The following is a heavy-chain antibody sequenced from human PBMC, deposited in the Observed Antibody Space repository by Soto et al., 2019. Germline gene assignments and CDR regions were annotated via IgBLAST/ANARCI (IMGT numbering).Heavy chain of an antibody. CDR1: GFTFSSYA. CDR2: VSIGGST. CDR3: AKRRGAGGHFDY. Sequence: VGSLRLSCAASGFTFSSYAMGWVRHGPGKGLEWVAVVSIGGSTHYADSVRGRFTISRDNSKNTLSLQMNSLTAEDTAVYFCAKRRGAGGHFDYWGQGALVTVSS. J-gene: IGHJ4*02. D-gene: IGHD2-15*01. V-gene: IGHV3-23*01.